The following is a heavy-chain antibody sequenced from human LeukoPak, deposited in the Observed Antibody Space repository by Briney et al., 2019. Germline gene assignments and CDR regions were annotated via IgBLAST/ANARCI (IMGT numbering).Heavy chain of an antibody. CDR1: GYTFTSYG. CDR3: ARGHSRGSIAARRVGWFDP. V-gene: IGHV1-2*02. J-gene: IGHJ5*02. CDR2: INPNSGGT. D-gene: IGHD6-6*01. Sequence: ASVKVSCTSSGYTFTSYGISWVRQAPGQGLEWMGWINPNSGGTNYAQKFQGRVTMTRDTSISTAYMELSRLRSDDTAVYYCARGHSRGSIAARRVGWFDPWGQGTLVTVSS.